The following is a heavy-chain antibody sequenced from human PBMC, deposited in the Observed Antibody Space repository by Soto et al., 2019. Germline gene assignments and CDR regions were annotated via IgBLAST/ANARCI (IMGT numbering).Heavy chain of an antibody. J-gene: IGHJ6*02. CDR3: ARLGGYCSSTSCYGFYGMDV. D-gene: IGHD2-2*01. CDR1: GGSVSSSSYS. CDR2: FYYSEST. Sequence: PSETLSLTCTVSGGSVSSSSYSWGWIRQPPGEGLEWIGTFYYSESTYYNPSLEGRVTISVDTSKNQFSLKVSSVTVADTAVYYCARLGGYCSSTSCYGFYGMDVWGQGTTVTVSS. V-gene: IGHV4-39*01.